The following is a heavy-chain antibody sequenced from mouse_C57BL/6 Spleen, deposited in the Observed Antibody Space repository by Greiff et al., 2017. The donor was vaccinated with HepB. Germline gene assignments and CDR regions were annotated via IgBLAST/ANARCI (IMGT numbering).Heavy chain of an antibody. J-gene: IGHJ2*01. V-gene: IGHV1-69*01. D-gene: IGHD1-1*01. CDR1: GYTFTSYW. CDR2: IDPSDSYT. Sequence: QVQLQQPGAELVMPGASVKLSCKASGYTFTSYWMLWVKQRPGQGLEWIGEIDPSDSYTNYNQKFKGKSTLTVDKSSSTAYMQLSSLTSEDSAVYYCATTGVEGNYWGQGTTLTVSS. CDR3: ATTGVEGNY.